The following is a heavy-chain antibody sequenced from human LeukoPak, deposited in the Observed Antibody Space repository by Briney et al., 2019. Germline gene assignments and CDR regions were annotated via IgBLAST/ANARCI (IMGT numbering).Heavy chain of an antibody. CDR3: ARGGYCSSTSCYTKFDY. CDR1: GYTFTSYG. D-gene: IGHD2-2*02. V-gene: IGHV1-18*01. Sequence: GASVKVSCKASGYTFTSYGINWVRQAPGQGLEWMGWISTYKGDTNYAQKLQGRVTMTTDTSTSTAYMDLRSLRSDDTAVYYCARGGYCSSTSCYTKFDYWGQGTLVTVSS. J-gene: IGHJ4*02. CDR2: ISTYKGDT.